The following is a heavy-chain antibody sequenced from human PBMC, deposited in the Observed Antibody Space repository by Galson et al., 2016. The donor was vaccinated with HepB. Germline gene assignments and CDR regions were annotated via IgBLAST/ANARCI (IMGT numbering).Heavy chain of an antibody. J-gene: IGHJ6*02. CDR1: GYSFLSHD. Sequence: SVKVSCKASGYSFLSHDIDWIRQTTGQGLEWMGWMNPNSGDTYYAKKFQGRVNMTRNIAMTTAYMELTSLRSDDTAVYYCARGRSPVDYGGVSDGMDLWGQGTTVIVSS. V-gene: IGHV1-8*01. CDR2: MNPNSGDT. D-gene: IGHD4-23*01. CDR3: ARGRSPVDYGGVSDGMDL.